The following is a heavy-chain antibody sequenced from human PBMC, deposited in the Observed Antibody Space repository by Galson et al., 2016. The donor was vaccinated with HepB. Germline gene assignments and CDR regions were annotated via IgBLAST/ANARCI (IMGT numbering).Heavy chain of an antibody. V-gene: IGHV1-3*04. CDR2: INTGTGDT. J-gene: IGHJ4*02. D-gene: IGHD2-2*01. CDR3: ARDLYSRSRYLGDF. CDR1: GYTFTDFA. Sequence: SVKVSCKASGYTFTDFAIHWVRQAPGQRLEWMGWINTGTGDTKYSQIFQGRITITTDTSAGTAYMDLGSLRSEDTALYYCARDLYSRSRYLGDFWGQGTLVTVSS.